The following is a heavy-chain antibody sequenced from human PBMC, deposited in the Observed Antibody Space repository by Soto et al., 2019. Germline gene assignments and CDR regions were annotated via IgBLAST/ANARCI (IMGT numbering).Heavy chain of an antibody. Sequence: TLSLTCTVSGGSVSSGSNYYWTWIRQYPGGGLEWIGYIYYSGSTNYNPSLKSRVTISVDTSKNQFSLKMSSVTAADTAIYYCTRDKYSGYDTWGQGSLVTVSS. D-gene: IGHD5-12*01. CDR3: TRDKYSGYDT. CDR2: IYYSGST. V-gene: IGHV4-31*03. CDR1: GGSVSSGSNYY. J-gene: IGHJ4*02.